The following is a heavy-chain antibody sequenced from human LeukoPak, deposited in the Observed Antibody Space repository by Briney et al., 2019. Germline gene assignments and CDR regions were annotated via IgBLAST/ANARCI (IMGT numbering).Heavy chain of an antibody. Sequence: ASVKVSCKASGYTFTGCYMHWVRQAPGQGLEWMGWINPNSGGTNYAQKFQGRVTMTRDTSISTAYMELSRLRSDDTAVYYCARESRDGFGELRFDYWGQGTLVTVSS. CDR3: ARESRDGFGELRFDY. J-gene: IGHJ4*02. CDR2: INPNSGGT. D-gene: IGHD3-10*01. CDR1: GYTFTGCY. V-gene: IGHV1-2*02.